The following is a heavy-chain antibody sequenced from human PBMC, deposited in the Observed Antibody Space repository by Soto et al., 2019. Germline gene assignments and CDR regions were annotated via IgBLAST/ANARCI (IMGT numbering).Heavy chain of an antibody. D-gene: IGHD2-2*01. CDR2: MNPNSGNT. CDR1: GYTFTSYD. V-gene: IGHV1-8*01. J-gene: IGHJ6*03. Sequence: GASVKVSCKASGYTFTSYDINWVRQATGQGLEWMGWMNPNSGNTGYAQKFQGRVTMTRNTSISTAYMELSSLRSEDTAVYYCARATGKDIVVVPAAMLSYYYYMYVWGKGTTVTVSS. CDR3: ARATGKDIVVVPAAMLSYYYYMYV.